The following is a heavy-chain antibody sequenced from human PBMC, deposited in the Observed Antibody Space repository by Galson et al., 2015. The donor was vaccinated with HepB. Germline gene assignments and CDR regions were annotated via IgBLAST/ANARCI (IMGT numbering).Heavy chain of an antibody. CDR3: VKPGRGYFDP. D-gene: IGHD5-18*01. Sequence: SLRLSCAASGFTFSSDTMNWVRQAPGKGLEWVSSISSTSRYIYYADSVKGRFTVSRDNAKNSLYLQMNSLRAEDTAIYYCVKPGRGYFDPWGQGTLVTVFS. CDR2: ISSTSRYI. J-gene: IGHJ5*02. V-gene: IGHV3-21*01. CDR1: GFTFSSDT.